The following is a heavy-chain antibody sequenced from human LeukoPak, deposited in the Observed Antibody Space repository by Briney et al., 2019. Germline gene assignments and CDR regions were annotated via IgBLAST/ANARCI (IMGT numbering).Heavy chain of an antibody. CDR3: AREATVVGATII. CDR2: ISTSGST. CDR1: GDSVSTYY. D-gene: IGHD1-26*01. Sequence: SETLSLTCTVSGDSVSTYYWSWIRQSAGKGLEWIGHISTSGSTTYNPSLKSRVSTSVDTSKKQFSLKLSSVTAADAAVYYCAREATVVGATIIWGQGALVTVSS. V-gene: IGHV4-4*07. J-gene: IGHJ4*02.